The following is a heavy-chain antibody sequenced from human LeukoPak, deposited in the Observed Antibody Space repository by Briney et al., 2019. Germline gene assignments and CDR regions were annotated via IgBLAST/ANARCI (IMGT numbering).Heavy chain of an antibody. V-gene: IGHV3-15*01. CDR2: IKSKTDGRTT. J-gene: IGHJ4*02. Sequence: GGSLRPSCAASGFTFSNAWMSWVRQAPGKGLEWVGRIKSKTDGRTTDYAAPVKGRFTISRDDSKNTLYLQMNSLKTEDTAVYYCTTDGRNYDFWSGLAYYFDYWGQGTLVTVSS. CDR3: TTDGRNYDFWSGLAYYFDY. CDR1: GFTFSNAW. D-gene: IGHD3-3*01.